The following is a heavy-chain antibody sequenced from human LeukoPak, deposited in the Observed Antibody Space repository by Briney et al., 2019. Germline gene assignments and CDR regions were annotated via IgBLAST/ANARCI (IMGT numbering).Heavy chain of an antibody. V-gene: IGHV3-23*01. CDR1: GFTFSSYG. CDR2: ISGSGGST. CDR3: AKHDAWGRYYH. Sequence: GGSLRLSCAASGFTFSSYGMSWVRQAPGKGLEWVSAISGSGGSTYYADSVKGRFTISRDNSKNTLYLQINSLRAEDTAVYYCAKHDAWGRYYHWGQGTLVTVSS. D-gene: IGHD3-16*01. J-gene: IGHJ1*01.